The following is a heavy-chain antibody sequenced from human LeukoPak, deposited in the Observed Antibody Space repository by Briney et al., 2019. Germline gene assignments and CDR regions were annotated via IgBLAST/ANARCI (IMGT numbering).Heavy chain of an antibody. CDR1: GGSISSGSYY. CDR2: IYYSGST. J-gene: IGHJ3*02. Sequence: SETLSLTCTVSGGSISSGSYYWSWIRQPPGKGLEWIGYIYYSGSTNYNPSLKSRVTISVDTSKNQFSLKLSSVTAADTAVYYCARESKTRGWFGELREFDAFDIWGQGTMVTVSS. D-gene: IGHD3-10*01. V-gene: IGHV4-61*01. CDR3: ARESKTRGWFGELREFDAFDI.